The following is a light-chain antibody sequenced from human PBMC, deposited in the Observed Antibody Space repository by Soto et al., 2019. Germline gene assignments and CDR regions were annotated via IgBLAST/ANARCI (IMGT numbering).Light chain of an antibody. J-gene: IGLJ1*01. Sequence: QSALTQPASVSDSPGQSITISCTGTSSDVGGSNFVSWYQQHPGKPPKLIIYDVANRPSGVSNRFSGSKSGSTASLIISRLQTEDEADYYCVSYTSSTTYVVGTGTKVTV. V-gene: IGLV2-14*03. CDR2: DVA. CDR1: SSDVGGSNF. CDR3: VSYTSSTTYV.